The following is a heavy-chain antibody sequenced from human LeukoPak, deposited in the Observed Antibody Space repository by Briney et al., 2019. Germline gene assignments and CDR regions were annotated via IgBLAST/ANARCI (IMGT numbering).Heavy chain of an antibody. V-gene: IGHV4-34*01. D-gene: IGHD5-24*01. CDR2: INHSGST. CDR3: ARVVGDGYNAGFDP. Sequence: SETLSLTCAVYGGSFSGYYWSWIRQPPGKGLEWIGEINHSGSTNYNPSLKSRVTISVDTSKNQFSLKLSSVTAADTAVYYCARVVGDGYNAGFDPWGQGTLVTVSS. J-gene: IGHJ5*02. CDR1: GGSFSGYY.